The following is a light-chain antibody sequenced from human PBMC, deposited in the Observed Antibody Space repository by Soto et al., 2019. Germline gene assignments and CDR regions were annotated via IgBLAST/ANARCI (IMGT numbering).Light chain of an antibody. CDR1: QIVTASY. Sequence: EIVLTQSPDTLSLSPGERATLSCRASQIVTASYLAWYQQRPGQAPRLLMYGSSGRATGTPDRFSGSGSGTDFTLPISRLEPEDFAVYYCQQYGNSPSTFGQGTKVDIK. V-gene: IGKV3-20*01. J-gene: IGKJ2*01. CDR2: GSS. CDR3: QQYGNSPST.